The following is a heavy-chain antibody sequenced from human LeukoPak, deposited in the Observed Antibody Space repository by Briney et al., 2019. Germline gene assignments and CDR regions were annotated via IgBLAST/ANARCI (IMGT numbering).Heavy chain of an antibody. CDR3: AREEEWYASGTYYKGFDS. V-gene: IGHV3-21*01. J-gene: IGHJ4*02. CDR1: EFTFSNFG. CDR2: ISTRSTYI. Sequence: GRSLRLSCAAIEFTFSNFGMNWVRQAPGKGLEWVSCISTRSTYIYYADSVKGRFTISRDNAKNSLYLQMNSLRADDTAVYYCAREEEWYASGTYYKGFDSWGQGTLVTVSS. D-gene: IGHD3-10*01.